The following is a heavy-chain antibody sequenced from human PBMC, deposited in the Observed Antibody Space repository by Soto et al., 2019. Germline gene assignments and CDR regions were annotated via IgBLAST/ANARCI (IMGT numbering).Heavy chain of an antibody. CDR3: VRDLLGSGGRFDY. J-gene: IGHJ4*02. CDR2: IWYDGSNT. Sequence: HPGGSLRLSCAASGFIFSSFGMHWVRQAPGKGLEWVAHIWYDGSNTYYADSVKGRFTISRDNSRNTLYLQMNSLRAEDTAVYHCVRDLLGSGGRFDYWGQGTPVTVSS. CDR1: GFIFSSFG. V-gene: IGHV3-33*01. D-gene: IGHD7-27*01.